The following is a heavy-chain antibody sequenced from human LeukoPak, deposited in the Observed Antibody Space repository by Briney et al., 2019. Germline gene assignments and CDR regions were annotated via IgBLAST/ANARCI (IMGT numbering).Heavy chain of an antibody. Sequence: GGSLRLSCAAPGFTFSDYYMSWIRQAPGKGLEWVSYISSSSSYTNYADSVKGRFTISRDNAKNSLYLQMNSLRAEDTAVYYCARAPHYSNYGPYYYGMDVWGQGTTVTVSS. CDR2: ISSSSSYT. J-gene: IGHJ6*02. V-gene: IGHV3-11*06. D-gene: IGHD4-11*01. CDR3: ARAPHYSNYGPYYYGMDV. CDR1: GFTFSDYY.